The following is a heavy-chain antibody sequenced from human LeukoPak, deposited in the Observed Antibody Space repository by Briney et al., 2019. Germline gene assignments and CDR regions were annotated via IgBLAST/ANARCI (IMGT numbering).Heavy chain of an antibody. V-gene: IGHV1-46*01. J-gene: IGHJ6*02. D-gene: IGHD6-19*01. CDR1: GYTFTSYY. Sequence: GASVKVSCKASGYTFTSYYTHWVRQAPGQGLEWMGIINPSGGSTSYAQKFQGRVTMTRDTSTSTVYMELSSLRSEDTAVYYCARDLSIAVAGTVFYYYYGMDVWGQGTTVTVSS. CDR3: ARDLSIAVAGTVFYYYYGMDV. CDR2: INPSGGST.